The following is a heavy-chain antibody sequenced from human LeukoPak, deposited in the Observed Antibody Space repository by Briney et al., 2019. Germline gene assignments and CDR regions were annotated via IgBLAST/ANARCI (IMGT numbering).Heavy chain of an antibody. D-gene: IGHD3-3*01. CDR2: IRGNGET. CDR1: GICLSIFV. Sequence: GGSLRLSCAAAGICLSIFVMSWVRPGPAGRLGWVSSIRGNGETFYADSVKGRFTLSSDISRNTVYFQLNNLRVEDTAVFYCARSSWVSRMDGVRWGQGALFTVSS. V-gene: IGHV3-23*01. CDR3: ARSSWVSRMDGVR. J-gene: IGHJ4*02.